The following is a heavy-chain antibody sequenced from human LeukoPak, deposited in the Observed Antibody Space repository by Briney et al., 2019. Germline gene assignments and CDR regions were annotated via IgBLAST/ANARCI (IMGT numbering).Heavy chain of an antibody. CDR1: GYTFTSYD. J-gene: IGHJ4*02. CDR2: MNPNGGNT. V-gene: IGHV1-8*01. D-gene: IGHD6-19*01. CDR3: ARGLTGAVAVFDY. Sequence: GASVKVSCKASGYTFTSYDINWVRQATGQGLEWMGWMNPNGGNTGYAQKFQGRVTMTRNTSISTAYLELSSLRSEDTAVYYCARGLTGAVAVFDYWGQGTLVTVSS.